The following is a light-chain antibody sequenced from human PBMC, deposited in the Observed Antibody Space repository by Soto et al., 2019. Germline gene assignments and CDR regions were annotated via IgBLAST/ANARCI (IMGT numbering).Light chain of an antibody. CDR2: EVS. Sequence: QSALTQTRSVSGSPGQSVTISCTGTSSDVGGYNYVSWYQQHPGKAPKLMIFEVSKRPSGVPDRFSGSKSGNTASLTVSGLQAEDEADYYCSSYAGSNKRIFGGGTKVTVL. CDR1: SSDVGGYNY. CDR3: SSYAGSNKRI. V-gene: IGLV2-8*01. J-gene: IGLJ2*01.